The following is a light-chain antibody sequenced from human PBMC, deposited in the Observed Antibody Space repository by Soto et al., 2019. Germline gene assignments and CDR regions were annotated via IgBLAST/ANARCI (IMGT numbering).Light chain of an antibody. CDR1: QSVSSS. CDR2: DTS. CDR3: QQCDNWPRT. V-gene: IGKV3-15*01. J-gene: IGKJ2*01. Sequence: EIVVTQSPATLSVSPGERVTLSCRASQSVSSSLAWYQQRPGQAPRLLIYDTSTRAAGIAARFSGSGSGTEFTLTISSLQSEDSAVYYCQQCDNWPRTFGQGTKLEIK.